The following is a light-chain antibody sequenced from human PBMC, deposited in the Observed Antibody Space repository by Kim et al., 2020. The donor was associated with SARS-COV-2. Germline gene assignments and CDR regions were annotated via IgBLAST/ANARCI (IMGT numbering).Light chain of an antibody. CDR3: QQRTNWPPLT. CDR2: DAS. V-gene: IGKV3-11*01. Sequence: LSPGDRATPSCTASQSVSTYLAWYQHKPGQAPRLLIYDASKRATGIPARFSGRGSGADFTLTISSLEPEDFAVYYCQQRTNWPPLTFGGGTKLEI. J-gene: IGKJ4*01. CDR1: QSVSTY.